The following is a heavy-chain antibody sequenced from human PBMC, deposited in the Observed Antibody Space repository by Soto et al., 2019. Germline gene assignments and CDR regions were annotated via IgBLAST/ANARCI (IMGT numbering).Heavy chain of an antibody. V-gene: IGHV3-73*01. Sequence: EVQLVESGGGLVQPGGSLKLSCAASGFTFSGSAMHWVRQASGKGLEWVGRIRSKANSYATAYAASVKGRFTISRDDSKNTAYLQMNSLKTEDTAVYYCIPSSVGATRDLDYWGLGTLVTVSS. CDR3: IPSSVGATRDLDY. CDR1: GFTFSGSA. D-gene: IGHD1-26*01. CDR2: IRSKANSYAT. J-gene: IGHJ4*02.